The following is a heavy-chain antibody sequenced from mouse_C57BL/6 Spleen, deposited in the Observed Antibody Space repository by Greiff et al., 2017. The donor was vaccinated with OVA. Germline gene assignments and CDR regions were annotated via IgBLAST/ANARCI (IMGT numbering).Heavy chain of an antibody. J-gene: IGHJ4*01. D-gene: IGHD1-1*02. CDR2: IYPGDGDT. V-gene: IGHV1-82*01. CDR3: ARHGPYAMDY. Sequence: QVQLKQSGPELVKPGASVKISCKASGYAFSSSWMNWVKQRPGKGLEWIGRIYPGDGDTNYNGKFKGKATLTADKSSSTAYMQLSSLTSEDSAVYFCARHGPYAMDYWGQGTSVTVSS. CDR1: GYAFSSSW.